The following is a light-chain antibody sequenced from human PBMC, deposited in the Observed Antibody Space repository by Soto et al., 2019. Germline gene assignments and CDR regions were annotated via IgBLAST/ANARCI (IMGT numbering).Light chain of an antibody. Sequence: EIVRTQSPATLSVSPGQGATLSCTPSQNIRTKLAWYQQKPGQAPRLLISGASTRATGIPVRFSGSGSGTEFALAISSLQSEDFAVYYCQQYEGWPSITFGQGTRLEIK. CDR2: GAS. J-gene: IGKJ5*01. CDR1: QNIRTK. V-gene: IGKV3-15*01. CDR3: QQYEGWPSIT.